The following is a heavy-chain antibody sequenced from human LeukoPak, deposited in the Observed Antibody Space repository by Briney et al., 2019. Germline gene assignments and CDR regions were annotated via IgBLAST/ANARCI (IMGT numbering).Heavy chain of an antibody. CDR2: ISSSGSTT. CDR1: GFTFSSYE. D-gene: IGHD4-17*01. J-gene: IGHJ6*03. V-gene: IGHV3-48*03. Sequence: GGSLRLSCAASGFTFSSYEMNWVRQAPGKGLEWVSYISSSGSTTYYADSVKGRITISRDNAKNSVYLQMNSLKTEDTAVYYCTRLRDYYYYYYMDVWGKGTTVTVSS. CDR3: TRLRDYYYYYYMDV.